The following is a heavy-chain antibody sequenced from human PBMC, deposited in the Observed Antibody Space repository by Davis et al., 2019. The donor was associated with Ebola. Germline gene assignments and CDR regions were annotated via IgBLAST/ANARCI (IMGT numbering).Heavy chain of an antibody. Sequence: SETLSLTCAVYGESFSGYFWSWIRQPPGKGLEWIGEINHSGSTDYNPSLKSRVTISADRSKNQFSLKLTFVTAADTAVYYCAREVKVTDGHWFDPWGQGTLVTVSS. D-gene: IGHD2-21*02. J-gene: IGHJ5*02. CDR1: GESFSGYF. CDR3: AREVKVTDGHWFDP. CDR2: INHSGST. V-gene: IGHV4-34*01.